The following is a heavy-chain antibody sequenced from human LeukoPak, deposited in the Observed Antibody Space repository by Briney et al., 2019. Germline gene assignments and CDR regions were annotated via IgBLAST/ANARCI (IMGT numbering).Heavy chain of an antibody. CDR2: ISASGGST. V-gene: IGHV3-23*01. CDR3: ARDLGGLSVIAVQDY. D-gene: IGHD6-19*01. CDR1: GFTFSSSA. Sequence: GGSLRLSCAASGFTFSSSAMSWVRQVPGKGLEWVSGISASGGSTNYADSVRGRFTISRDNSKNTLYLQMNSLRAEDTAVYYCARDLGGLSVIAVQDYWGQGTLVTVSS. J-gene: IGHJ4*02.